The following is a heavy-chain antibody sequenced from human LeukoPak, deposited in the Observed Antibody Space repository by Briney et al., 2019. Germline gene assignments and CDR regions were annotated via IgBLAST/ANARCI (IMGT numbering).Heavy chain of an antibody. J-gene: IGHJ4*02. CDR2: LYPSGST. Sequence: PSGTLSLTCTVSGASISPYYWNWIRQPAGKGLEWIGRLYPSGSTDYNPSLESRVTMSVDTSKNQFSLKVTSVTAADTAIYYCARDLSGSLYFDYWGQGILVSVSA. D-gene: IGHD3-10*01. V-gene: IGHV4-4*07. CDR1: GASISPYY. CDR3: ARDLSGSLYFDY.